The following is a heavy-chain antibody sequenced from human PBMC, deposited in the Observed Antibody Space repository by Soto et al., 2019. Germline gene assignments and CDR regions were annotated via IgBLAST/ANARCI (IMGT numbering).Heavy chain of an antibody. V-gene: IGHV4-59*01. CDR3: ASQSYGAFDI. D-gene: IGHD4-17*01. CDR1: GDSISSYY. J-gene: IGHJ3*02. CDR2: IFYSGST. Sequence: QVQLLESGPGLVKPSETLSLTCTVSGDSISSYYWSWIRQPPGKGLEWIGYIFYSGSTNYSPSLKSRVTVSLDTSKNHLSLQLRSVTAADTAVYYCASQSYGAFDIWGQGTMVTVSS.